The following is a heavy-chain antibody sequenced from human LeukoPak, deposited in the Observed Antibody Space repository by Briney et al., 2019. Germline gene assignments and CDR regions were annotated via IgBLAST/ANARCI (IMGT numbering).Heavy chain of an antibody. Sequence: ASVKVSCKASGYTFSDYYLHWVRQAPGQGLEWMAWINPKNGGTNYAQNFQGRVTVTRDTSISTTYMELNNLRSDDTAVYYCARDRVRILDYWGQGTLVTVSS. J-gene: IGHJ4*02. CDR2: INPKNGGT. CDR3: ARDRVRILDY. V-gene: IGHV1-2*02. CDR1: GYTFSDYY. D-gene: IGHD2-15*01.